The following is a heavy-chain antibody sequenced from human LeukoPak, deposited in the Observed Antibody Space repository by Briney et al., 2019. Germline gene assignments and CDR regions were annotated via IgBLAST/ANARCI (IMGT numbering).Heavy chain of an antibody. D-gene: IGHD3-9*01. V-gene: IGHV3-30*04. CDR2: ISYDGSNK. Sequence: PGRSLRLSCAASGFTFSSYAMHWVRQASGKGLEWVAVISYDGSNKYYADSVKGRFTISRDNSKYTLYLQMNSLRAEDTAVYYCARDLNGFHDAFDIWGQGTMVTVSS. CDR1: GFTFSSYA. J-gene: IGHJ3*02. CDR3: ARDLNGFHDAFDI.